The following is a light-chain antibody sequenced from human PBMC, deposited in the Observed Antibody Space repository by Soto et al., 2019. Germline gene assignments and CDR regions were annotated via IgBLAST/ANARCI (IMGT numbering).Light chain of an antibody. J-gene: IGLJ1*01. CDR3: GAWDDSLNGSYV. V-gene: IGLV1-44*01. CDR1: SSNIGSNT. Sequence: QSALTQPPSASGTPGQRVTISCSGSSSNIGSNTVNWYQQLPGTAPKLLIYSNNQRPSGVPDRFSGSKSGTSASLAISGLQSEDEADYYCGAWDDSLNGSYVFGTGTKLTVL. CDR2: SNN.